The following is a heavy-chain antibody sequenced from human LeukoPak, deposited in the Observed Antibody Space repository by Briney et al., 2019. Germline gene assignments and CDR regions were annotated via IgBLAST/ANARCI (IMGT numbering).Heavy chain of an antibody. D-gene: IGHD6-19*01. J-gene: IGHJ4*02. CDR3: ARHRSGWYSDFDF. CDR1: VGSISSSSDY. Sequence: PSETLSLTCTVSVGSISSSSDYRGWIRQPPGKGLEWIGSVYYSGSTHYNSSLQSRVTISVYTSKNQFSLKLTSVTAADTAIYYCARHRSGWYSDFDFWGQGTLVTVSS. V-gene: IGHV4-39*01. CDR2: VYYSGST.